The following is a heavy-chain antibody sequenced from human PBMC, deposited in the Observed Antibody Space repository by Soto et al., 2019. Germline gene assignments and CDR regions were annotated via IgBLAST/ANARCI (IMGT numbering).Heavy chain of an antibody. CDR2: IYYSGST. CDR1: GGSISSYY. V-gene: IGHV4-59*01. D-gene: IGHD6-25*01. CDR3: ARPHGGSSGWDNWFDP. Sequence: SETLSLTCTVFGGSISSYYWSWIRQPPGKGLEWIGYIYYSGSTNYNPSLKSRVTISVDTSKNQFSLKLSSVTAADTAVYYCARPHGGSSGWDNWFDPWGQGTLVTV. J-gene: IGHJ5*02.